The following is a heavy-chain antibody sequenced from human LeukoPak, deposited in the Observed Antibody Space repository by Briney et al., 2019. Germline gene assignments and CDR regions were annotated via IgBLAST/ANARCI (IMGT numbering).Heavy chain of an antibody. Sequence: GASVKVSCKASGYTFASYDINWVRQATGQGLEWMGWMNPNSGNTGYAQKFQGRVTITRNTSISTAYMELSSLRSEDTAVYYCARGAPDTVATGASWFDPWGQGTLVTVSS. J-gene: IGHJ5*02. CDR2: MNPNSGNT. D-gene: IGHD5-12*01. V-gene: IGHV1-8*03. CDR3: ARGAPDTVATGASWFDP. CDR1: GYTFASYD.